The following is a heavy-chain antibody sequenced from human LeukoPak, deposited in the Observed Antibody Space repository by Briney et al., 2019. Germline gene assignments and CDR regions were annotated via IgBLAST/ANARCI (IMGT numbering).Heavy chain of an antibody. Sequence: SETLSLTCTVSGGSIRSSYYYWGWIRQPPGKGLEWIGSIYYSGSTYYNPSLKSRVTISVDTSKNQFSLKLSSVTAADTAVYYCARVYDFPDYWGQGTLVTVSS. CDR3: ARVYDFPDY. CDR1: GGSIRSSYYY. V-gene: IGHV4-39*01. D-gene: IGHD3-3*01. J-gene: IGHJ4*02. CDR2: IYYSGST.